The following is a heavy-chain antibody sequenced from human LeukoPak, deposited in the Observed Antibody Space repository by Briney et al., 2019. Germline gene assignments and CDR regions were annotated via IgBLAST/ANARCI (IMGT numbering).Heavy chain of an antibody. Sequence: GGSLRLSCAASGFTFSSYEMNWVRQAPGKGLEWVSYISSSGSTIYYADSVKGRFTISRDNAKNSLYLQMNSLRAEDTAVYYCAREKPGDYYDSSGYQGDGAFDIWGQGTMVTVSS. J-gene: IGHJ3*02. CDR1: GFTFSSYE. CDR2: ISSSGSTI. V-gene: IGHV3-48*03. D-gene: IGHD3-22*01. CDR3: AREKPGDYYDSSGYQGDGAFDI.